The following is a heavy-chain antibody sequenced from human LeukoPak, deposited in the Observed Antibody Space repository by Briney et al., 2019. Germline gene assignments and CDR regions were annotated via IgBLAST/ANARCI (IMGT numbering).Heavy chain of an antibody. D-gene: IGHD2/OR15-2a*01. CDR3: AKMKGHPLQKYYMDV. Sequence: GGSLRLSCAVSGFPFSDFAMSWVRRTPGKGLEWVSGISGSGDNTLYAASVKGRFTISRDNSKNTLYLEMNSLRAEDTAIYYCAKMKGHPLQKYYMDVWGQGTTVTVSS. J-gene: IGHJ6*01. CDR2: ISGSGDNT. CDR1: GFPFSDFA. V-gene: IGHV3-23*01.